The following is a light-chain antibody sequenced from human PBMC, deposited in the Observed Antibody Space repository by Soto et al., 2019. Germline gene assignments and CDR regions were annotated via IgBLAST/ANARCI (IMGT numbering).Light chain of an antibody. CDR2: DVY. CDR1: SSVVGGFNY. CDR3: SSYTTSSSYV. J-gene: IGLJ1*01. Sequence: QSVLTQPASVSGSPGQSITISCTGTSSVVGGFNYVSWYQQHPGKAPKLLIFDVYSRPSGISNRFSGSKSGNTASLTISGLQAEDEADYYCSSYTTSSSYVFGAGTKGTVL. V-gene: IGLV2-14*01.